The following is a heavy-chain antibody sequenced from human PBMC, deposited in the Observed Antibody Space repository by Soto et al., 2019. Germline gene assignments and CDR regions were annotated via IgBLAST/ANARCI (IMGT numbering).Heavy chain of an antibody. CDR1: WVSFSRNIAA. CDR3: AREVTYYDSSGYFSHFYGMDV. Sequence: PSQALSLTCSVSWVSFSRNIAACNCIRQSPSRGLEWLGRTYYRSKWYNDYAVYVKSRISINPDTSKNQFSLQLNSVTPEDTAVYYCAREVTYYDSSGYFSHFYGMDVWGQGTTVTVSS. CDR2: TYYRSKWYN. V-gene: IGHV6-1*01. J-gene: IGHJ6*02. D-gene: IGHD3-22*01.